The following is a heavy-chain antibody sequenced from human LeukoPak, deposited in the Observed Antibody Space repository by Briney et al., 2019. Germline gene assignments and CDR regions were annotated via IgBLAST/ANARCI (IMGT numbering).Heavy chain of an antibody. D-gene: IGHD4-11*01. V-gene: IGHV4-4*07. Sequence: PSETLSLTCTVSGGSISGHYWTWIRKPAGRGLEWIGRIYSSGSTYYNPSLMSRVTISLDTSNNQFSLRVTSVTAADTAVYYCARGKEMTTVAGYYSFDYWGQGTLVSVSS. J-gene: IGHJ4*02. CDR2: IYSSGST. CDR3: ARGKEMTTVAGYYSFDY. CDR1: GGSISGHY.